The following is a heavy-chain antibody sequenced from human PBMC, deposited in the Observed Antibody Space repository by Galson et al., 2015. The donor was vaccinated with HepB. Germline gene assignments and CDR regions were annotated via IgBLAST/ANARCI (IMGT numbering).Heavy chain of an antibody. D-gene: IGHD6-13*01. J-gene: IGHJ5*02. V-gene: IGHV1-69*13. Sequence: SVKVFCKASGDTFSSYAISWVRQAPGQGLEWMGGIIPIFGIANYAQKFQGRVTITADESTSTAYMELSSLRSEDTAVYYCARAEPGTNWFDPWGQGTLVTVSS. CDR2: IIPIFGIA. CDR3: ARAEPGTNWFDP. CDR1: GDTFSSYA.